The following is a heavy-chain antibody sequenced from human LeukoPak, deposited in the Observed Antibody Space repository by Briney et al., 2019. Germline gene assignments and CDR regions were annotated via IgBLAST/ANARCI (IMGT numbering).Heavy chain of an antibody. D-gene: IGHD4-17*01. CDR3: ASSSVTTDVWYFDY. V-gene: IGHV1-69*05. CDR2: IIPIFGTT. J-gene: IGHJ4*02. CDR1: GDTFSSYT. Sequence: ASVKVSCKASGDTFSSYTIRWVRQAPGQGREWMGRIIPIFGTTNYAQKFQGRVTITTDEFTSTAYMELSSLRSEDTAVYYCASSSVTTDVWYFDYWGQGTLVTVSS.